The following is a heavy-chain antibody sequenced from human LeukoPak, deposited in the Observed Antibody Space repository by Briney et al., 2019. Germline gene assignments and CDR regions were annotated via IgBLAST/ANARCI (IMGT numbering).Heavy chain of an antibody. CDR3: TTRACHAGGCSSSFYYYYGLHF. J-gene: IGHJ6*02. CDR2: IIPIFGTA. D-gene: IGHD3-16*01. V-gene: IGHV1-69*13. CDR1: GNSISNYA. Sequence: SVKVSCKASGNSISNYAVSWVRQAPGQGFEWMGGIIPIFGTADYAQKFQGRVTITADQSTNTTYMALSSLKSEDTATYYCTTRACHAGGCSSSFYYYYGLHFWGQGTTVSV.